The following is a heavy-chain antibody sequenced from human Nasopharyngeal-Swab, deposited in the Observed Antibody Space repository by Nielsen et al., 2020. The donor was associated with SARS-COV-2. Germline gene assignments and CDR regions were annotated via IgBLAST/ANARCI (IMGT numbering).Heavy chain of an antibody. D-gene: IGHD3-10*01. CDR2: INPSGGSA. CDR3: ARDRYAWGRFLGY. Sequence: WVGQAPGQGLEWVEIINPSGGSATYEQRFLGKVTMTRDTSTSTVLMELSSLKSEDRAVYYCARDRYAWGRFLGYWGQGTLVTVSS. V-gene: IGHV1-46*01. J-gene: IGHJ4*02.